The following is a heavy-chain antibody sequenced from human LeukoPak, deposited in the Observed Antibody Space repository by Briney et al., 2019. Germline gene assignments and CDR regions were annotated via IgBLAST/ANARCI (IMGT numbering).Heavy chain of an antibody. D-gene: IGHD5-18*01. CDR1: GFTFDDYA. CDR2: IKQDGSEK. CDR3: AREGGGSGYSYGYYFDY. V-gene: IGHV3-7*01. Sequence: PGGSLRLSCAASGFTFDDYAMHWVRQAPGKGLEWVANIKQDGSEKYYVDSVKGRFTISRDNAKNSLYLQMNSLRAEDTAVYYCAREGGGSGYSYGYYFDYWGQGTLVTVSS. J-gene: IGHJ4*02.